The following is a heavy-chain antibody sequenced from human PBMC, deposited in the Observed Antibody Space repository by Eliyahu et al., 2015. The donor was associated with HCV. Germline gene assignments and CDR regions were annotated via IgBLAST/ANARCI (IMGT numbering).Heavy chain of an antibody. CDR1: TFTGYY. D-gene: IGHD3-10*01. CDR3: ARDRVWVISMVRGVKGGGGMDV. J-gene: IGHJ6*02. CDR2: ISPNSGGT. Sequence: TFTGYYMHWVRQAPGQGLEWMGWISPNSGGTNYAQKFQGRVTMTRDTSISTAYMELSRLRSDDTAVYYCARDRVWVISMVRGVKGGGGMDVWGQGTTVTVSS. V-gene: IGHV1-2*02.